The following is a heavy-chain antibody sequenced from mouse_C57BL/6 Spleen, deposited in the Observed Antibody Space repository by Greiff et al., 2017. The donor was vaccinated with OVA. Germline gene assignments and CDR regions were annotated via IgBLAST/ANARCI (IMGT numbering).Heavy chain of an antibody. CDR1: GYSITSGYY. CDR2: ISYDGSN. D-gene: IGHD1-1*02. J-gene: IGHJ2*01. Sequence: VQLKESGPGLVKPSQSLSLTCSVTGYSITSGYYWNWIRQFPGNKLEWMGYISYDGSNNYNPSLKNRISITRDTSKNQFFLKLNSVTTEDTATYYCARDWGGYFDYWGQGTTLTVSS. CDR3: ARDWGGYFDY. V-gene: IGHV3-6*01.